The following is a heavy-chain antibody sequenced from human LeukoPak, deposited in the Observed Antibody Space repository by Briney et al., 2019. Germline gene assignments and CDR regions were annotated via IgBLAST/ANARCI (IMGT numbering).Heavy chain of an antibody. J-gene: IGHJ6*02. Sequence: RASETLSLTCAVYGGSISSGGYSWSWIRQPPGKGLEWIGYIYHSGSTYYNPSLKSRVTISVDRSKNQFSLKLSSVTAADTAVYYCARELGSTGMDVWGQGTTVTVSS. CDR1: GGSISSGGYS. D-gene: IGHD6-13*01. CDR3: ARELGSTGMDV. CDR2: IYHSGST. V-gene: IGHV4-30-2*01.